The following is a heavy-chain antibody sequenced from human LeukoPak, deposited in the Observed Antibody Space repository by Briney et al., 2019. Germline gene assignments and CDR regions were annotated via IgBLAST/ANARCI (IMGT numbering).Heavy chain of an antibody. CDR2: INHSGST. CDR3: AVRWDRTTVTPSYYYGMDV. Sequence: PSETLSLTCAVYGGSFSGYYWSWIRQPPGKGLEWIGEINHSGSTNYNPSLKSRVTISVDTSKNQFSLKLSSVTAADTAVYYCAVRWDRTTVTPSYYYGMDVRGQGTTVTVSS. D-gene: IGHD4-17*01. V-gene: IGHV4-34*01. CDR1: GGSFSGYY. J-gene: IGHJ6*02.